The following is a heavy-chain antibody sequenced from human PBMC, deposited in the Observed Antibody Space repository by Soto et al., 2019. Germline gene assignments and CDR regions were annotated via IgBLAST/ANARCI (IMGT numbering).Heavy chain of an antibody. J-gene: IGHJ4*02. D-gene: IGHD3-9*01. CDR2: ISSSSSTI. CDR1: GFTFSSYS. Sequence: GGSLRLSCAASGFTFSSYSMNWVRQAPGKGLEWVSYISSSSSTIYYADSVKGRFTISRDNAKNSLYLQMNSLRAEDTAVYYCARFFAPDILTGYYVDYWGQGTLVTVSS. V-gene: IGHV3-48*01. CDR3: ARFFAPDILTGYYVDY.